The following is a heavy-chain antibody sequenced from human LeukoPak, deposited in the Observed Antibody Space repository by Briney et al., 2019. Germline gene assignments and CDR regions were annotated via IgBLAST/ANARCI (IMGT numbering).Heavy chain of an antibody. D-gene: IGHD1-1*01. J-gene: IGHJ3*02. V-gene: IGHV4-59*08. CDR1: GGSISSYY. CDR3: ARHWKGGAFDI. Sequence: SETLSLTCTVSGGSISSYYWSWIRQPPGKGLEWIGYIYYSGSTNYNPSLKSRVTISVDTSKNQFSLKLSSVTAADTAVYYRARHWKGGAFDIWGQGTMVTVSS. CDR2: IYYSGST.